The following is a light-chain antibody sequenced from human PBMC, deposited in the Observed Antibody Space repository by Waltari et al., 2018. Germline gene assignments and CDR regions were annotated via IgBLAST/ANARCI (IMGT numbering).Light chain of an antibody. CDR3: QQRANWPPYT. Sequence: ETVLTQSPATLSLSPGETVTLSCRASQIINNYLAWYQQRPCQAPRLLIDDAATRAPGIPARFRGSGSGTDFNLTLSSLEPEDFEVYYCQQRANWPPYTFGQGTKLEI. CDR1: QIINNY. V-gene: IGKV3-11*01. J-gene: IGKJ2*01. CDR2: DAA.